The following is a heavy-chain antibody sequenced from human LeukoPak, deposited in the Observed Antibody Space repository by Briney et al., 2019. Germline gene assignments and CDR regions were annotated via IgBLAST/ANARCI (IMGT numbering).Heavy chain of an antibody. V-gene: IGHV3-30*02. CDR3: AKDLDIVVVPACDY. Sequence: PGGSLRLSCATSGITFSSYGMHWVRQAPGKGLEWVALIRYDGSNKYYADSVKGRFTISRDNSKNTLYLQMNSLRAEDTAVYYCAKDLDIVVVPACDYWGQGTLVTVSS. J-gene: IGHJ4*02. CDR2: IRYDGSNK. D-gene: IGHD2-2*01. CDR1: GITFSSYG.